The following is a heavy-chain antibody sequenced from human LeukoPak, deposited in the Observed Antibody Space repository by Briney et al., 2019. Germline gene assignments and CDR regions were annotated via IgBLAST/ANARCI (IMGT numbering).Heavy chain of an antibody. CDR1: GFTFSSNG. D-gene: IGHD6-19*01. CDR2: ISYDGNKK. V-gene: IGHV3-30*18. Sequence: SGGSLRLSCVASGFTFSSNGMQWVRQAPGKGLEWLAVISYDGNKKYYADSVKGRFTISRDNSKNTMYVQMNSLRAEDTAVYYCVKDRGSSGWFGVDHWGQGTLVTVSS. J-gene: IGHJ5*02. CDR3: VKDRGSSGWFGVDH.